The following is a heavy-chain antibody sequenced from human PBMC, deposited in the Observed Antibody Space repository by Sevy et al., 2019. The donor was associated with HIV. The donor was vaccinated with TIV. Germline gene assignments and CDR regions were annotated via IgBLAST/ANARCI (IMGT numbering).Heavy chain of an antibody. J-gene: IGHJ6*02. Sequence: GESLKISCAASGFTFSTYAMYWVRQAPGKGLEYVSAISGGGGNTYYGTSVKGRFTVSRDNAKNTLYLHMGSLRAEDMAVYFCARKYHDTSGYPRYSMDVWGQGTTVTVSS. D-gene: IGHD3-22*01. V-gene: IGHV3-64*01. CDR2: ISGGGGNT. CDR3: ARKYHDTSGYPRYSMDV. CDR1: GFTFSTYA.